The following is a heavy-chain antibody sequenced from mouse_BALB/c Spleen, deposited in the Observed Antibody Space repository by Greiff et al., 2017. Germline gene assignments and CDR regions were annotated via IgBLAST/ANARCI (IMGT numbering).Heavy chain of an antibody. CDR2: ISTYSGNT. CDR1: GYTFTDYA. Sequence: QVQLKQSGPELVRPGVSVKFSCKGSGYTFTDYAMHWVKQSHAKSLEWIGVISTYSGNTNYNQKFKGKATMTVDKSSSTAYMELARLTSEDSAIYYCARDGDYGNYVAYWGQGTLVTVSA. CDR3: ARDGDYGNYVAY. V-gene: IGHV1-67*01. D-gene: IGHD2-1*01. J-gene: IGHJ3*01.